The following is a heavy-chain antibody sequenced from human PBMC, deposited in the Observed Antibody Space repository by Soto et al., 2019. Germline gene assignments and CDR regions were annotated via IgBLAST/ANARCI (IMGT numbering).Heavy chain of an antibody. V-gene: IGHV3-48*01. J-gene: IGHJ4*02. Sequence: GGSLRLSCAASGFTFSAYSMNWVRQAPGKGLEWVSDISSSSSNTYYADSVKGRFTISRDNAKNSLYLQMNSLRAEDTAVYHCARWVGGKSRYLDYWGQGTLVTVSS. D-gene: IGHD3-9*01. CDR2: ISSSSSNT. CDR1: GFTFSAYS. CDR3: ARWVGGKSRYLDY.